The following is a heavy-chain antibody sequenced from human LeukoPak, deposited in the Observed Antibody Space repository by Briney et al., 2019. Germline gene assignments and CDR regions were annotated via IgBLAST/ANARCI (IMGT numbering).Heavy chain of an antibody. CDR1: GFIFSSYV. J-gene: IGHJ4*02. V-gene: IGHV3-23*01. Sequence: PGGSLRLSCAASGFIFSSYVMSWVRQAPGKGLEWVSAISGSGGSTYYADSVKGRFTISRDNSKNTLYLQMNRLRAEDTAVYYCAKGGTVTTDYWGQGTLVTVSS. CDR3: AKGGTVTTDY. D-gene: IGHD4-17*01. CDR2: ISGSGGST.